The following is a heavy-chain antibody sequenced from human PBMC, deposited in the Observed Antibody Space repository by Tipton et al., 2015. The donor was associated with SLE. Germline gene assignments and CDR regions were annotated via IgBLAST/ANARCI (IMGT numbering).Heavy chain of an antibody. D-gene: IGHD1-1*01. V-gene: IGHV4-61*01. CDR2: IYYSGST. CDR1: GGSVSSGSYY. CDR3: ARVVSWGTGTLFDY. J-gene: IGHJ4*02. Sequence: TLSLTCTVSGGSVSSGSYYWSWIRQPPGKGLEWIGYIYYSGSTNYNPSLKSRVTISVDTSRNQFSLKLGSVTAADTAVYYCARVVSWGTGTLFDYWGQGTLVTVSS.